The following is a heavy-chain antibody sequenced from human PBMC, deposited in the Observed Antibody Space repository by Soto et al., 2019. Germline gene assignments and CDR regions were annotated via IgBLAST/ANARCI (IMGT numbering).Heavy chain of an antibody. CDR2: INHSGST. J-gene: IGHJ3*02. V-gene: IGHV4-34*01. Sequence: TSETLSLTCAVYGGSFSGYYWSWICQPPGKGLEWIGEINHSGSTNYNPSLKSRVTISVDTSKNQFSLKLSSVTAADTAVYYCARGEVAVAVSITPPSNSAFDIWGQGTMVTVSS. CDR3: ARGEVAVAVSITPPSNSAFDI. CDR1: GGSFSGYY. D-gene: IGHD6-19*01.